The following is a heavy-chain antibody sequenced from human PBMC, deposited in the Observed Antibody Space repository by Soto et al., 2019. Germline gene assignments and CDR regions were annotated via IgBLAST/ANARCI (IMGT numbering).Heavy chain of an antibody. D-gene: IGHD3-9*01. CDR3: ASGSAYYDILTGPYYGMDV. J-gene: IGHJ6*02. Sequence: SVKVSCKASGGTFSSYAISWVRQAPGQGLEWMGGIIPIFGTANYAQKFQGRVTITADESTSTAYMELSSLRSEDTAVYYCASGSAYYDILTGPYYGMDVWGQGTTVTVSS. CDR2: IIPIFGTA. V-gene: IGHV1-69*13. CDR1: GGTFSSYA.